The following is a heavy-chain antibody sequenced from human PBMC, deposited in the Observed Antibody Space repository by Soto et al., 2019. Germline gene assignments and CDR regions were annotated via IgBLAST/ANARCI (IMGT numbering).Heavy chain of an antibody. CDR3: ARDLPYSSSAGKRYYYYGMDG. D-gene: IGHD6-6*01. V-gene: IGHV3-7*05. Sequence: GGSLRLSCAASGFTFSSYWMSWVRQAPGKGLEWVANIKQDGSEKYYVDSVKGRFTISRDNAKNSLYLQMNSLRAEDTAVYYCARDLPYSSSAGKRYYYYGMDGWGQRTTVTVSS. CDR1: GFTFSSYW. CDR2: IKQDGSEK. J-gene: IGHJ6*02.